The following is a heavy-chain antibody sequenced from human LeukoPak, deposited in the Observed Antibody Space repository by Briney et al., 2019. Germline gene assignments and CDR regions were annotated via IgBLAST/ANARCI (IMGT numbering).Heavy chain of an antibody. J-gene: IGHJ1*01. Sequence: PGGSLRLSCVVSGFTFSDYAMSWVRQAPGKGLEWVSAIKGRFITSRDNSKNTLYLQMNSLRVEDTAVYYCARDLDDYNDFPPIFQYWGQGTQVIVSS. CDR1: GFTFSDYA. CDR2: I. CDR3: ARDLDDYNDFPPIFQY. D-gene: IGHD5-24*01. V-gene: IGHV3-23*01.